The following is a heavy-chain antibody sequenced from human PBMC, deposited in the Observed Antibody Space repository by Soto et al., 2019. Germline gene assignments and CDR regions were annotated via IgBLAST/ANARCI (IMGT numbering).Heavy chain of an antibody. J-gene: IGHJ6*02. Sequence: PGGSLRLSCAASGFTFSSYGMHWVRQAPGKGLEWVAVIWYDGSNKYYADSVKGRFTISRDNSKNTLYLQMNSLRAEDTAVYYCARNYGSGSASLYYYYGMDVWGQGTTVTVSS. V-gene: IGHV3-33*01. CDR2: IWYDGSNK. CDR3: ARNYGSGSASLYYYYGMDV. D-gene: IGHD3-10*01. CDR1: GFTFSSYG.